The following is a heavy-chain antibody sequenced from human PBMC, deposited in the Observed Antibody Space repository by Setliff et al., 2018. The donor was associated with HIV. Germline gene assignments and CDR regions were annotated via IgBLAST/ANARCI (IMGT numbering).Heavy chain of an antibody. D-gene: IGHD6-19*01. CDR3: ALDLPGPAITSGWMKNWFDP. CDR1: GYTFTGYY. Sequence: ASVKVSCKASGYTFTGYYMHWVRQAPGQGLEWMGWINPNNGGTNYAQKFRGRVTMTRDTSTNTVYMELSGLRSEDTALYYCALDLPGPAITSGWMKNWFDPWGQGTLVTVSS. J-gene: IGHJ5*02. CDR2: INPNNGGT. V-gene: IGHV1-2*02.